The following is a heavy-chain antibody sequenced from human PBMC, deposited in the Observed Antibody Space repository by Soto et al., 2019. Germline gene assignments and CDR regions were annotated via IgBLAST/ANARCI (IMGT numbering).Heavy chain of an antibody. Sequence: ASVKVSCKASGYTFIGYYIHLVRQAPGQGLEWMGWINPNSGGTNYAQKFQGRVAMTRDTSISTAYMELSRLRSDDTAVYYCARDVSVSGDLGWFDSWGQGTLVTVSS. CDR2: INPNSGGT. V-gene: IGHV1-2*02. CDR3: ARDVSVSGDLGWFDS. CDR1: GYTFIGYY. D-gene: IGHD2-21*02. J-gene: IGHJ5*01.